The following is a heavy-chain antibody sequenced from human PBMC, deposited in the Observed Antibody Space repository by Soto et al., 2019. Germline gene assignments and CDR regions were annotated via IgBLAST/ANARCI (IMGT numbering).Heavy chain of an antibody. CDR3: ARDLGATDVTPLVS. CDR1: GVTFSSYS. D-gene: IGHD1-26*01. CDR2: ISSRSSYI. V-gene: IGHV3-21*01. J-gene: IGHJ5*02. Sequence: EVQLVESGGGLVKPGGSLRLSCAASGVTFSSYSMNWVRQAPGKGLEWVSSISSRSSYIYYADSVKGRFTISRDNAKNSLYLQMNSLRAEDTAVYYCARDLGATDVTPLVSWGQGTLVTVSS.